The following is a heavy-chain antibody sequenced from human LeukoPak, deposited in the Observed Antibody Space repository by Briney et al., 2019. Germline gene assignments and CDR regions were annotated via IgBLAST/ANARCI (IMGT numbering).Heavy chain of an antibody. Sequence: GGSLRLSCAASGFTFSSYSMNWVRQAPGKGLEWVSSISSSSSYIYYADSVKGRFTISRDNAKNSLYLQMNSLRAEDTAVYYCARAKFDSSRYYYRGFDIWGQGTMVTVSS. V-gene: IGHV3-21*01. D-gene: IGHD3-22*01. J-gene: IGHJ3*02. CDR1: GFTFSSYS. CDR2: ISSSSSYI. CDR3: ARAKFDSSRYYYRGFDI.